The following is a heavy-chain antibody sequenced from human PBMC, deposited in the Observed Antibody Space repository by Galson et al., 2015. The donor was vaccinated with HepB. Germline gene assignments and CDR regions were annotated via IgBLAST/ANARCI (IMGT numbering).Heavy chain of an antibody. D-gene: IGHD3-22*01. J-gene: IGHJ6*02. CDR3: AKDHGYRIGSSGTYYYGMNV. CDR2: ISYDGNNN. V-gene: IGHV3-30*18. CDR1: GFTFSSYG. Sequence: SLRLSCAASGFTFSSYGMHWVRQAPGKGLEWVALISYDGNNNYYADAVKGRFTISRDNSINTLYLQMNSLRLEDTALYYCAKDHGYRIGSSGTYYYGMNVWGQGTTVSVSS.